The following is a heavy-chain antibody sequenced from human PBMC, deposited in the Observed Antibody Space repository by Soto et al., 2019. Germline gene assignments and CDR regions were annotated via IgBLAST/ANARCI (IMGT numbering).Heavy chain of an antibody. CDR2: IYVTGAV. CDR1: GAALNSGNYF. Sequence: SETLSLTCSVSGAALNSGNYFWSWIRQVPGKGLEWIGHIYVTGAVDYNPSLRDRITISQDTSERQFSLNLRLVTAADTAVYYCARLRIATNNYKWFDPWGQGTLVTVSS. CDR3: ARLRIATNNYKWFDP. D-gene: IGHD2-21*01. V-gene: IGHV4-31*03. J-gene: IGHJ5*02.